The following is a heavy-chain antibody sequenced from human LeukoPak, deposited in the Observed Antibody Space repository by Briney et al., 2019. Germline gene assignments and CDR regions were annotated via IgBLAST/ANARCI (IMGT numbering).Heavy chain of an antibody. Sequence: GGSLRLSCAASGFTFSGYGMHWVRQAPGKGLEWVAFIRYDGSNKYYADSVKGRFTISRDNSKNTLYLQMNSLRAEDTAVYYCAKGDGYNQHTFDYWGQGTLVTVSS. D-gene: IGHD5-24*01. J-gene: IGHJ4*02. CDR1: GFTFSGYG. CDR3: AKGDGYNQHTFDY. CDR2: IRYDGSNK. V-gene: IGHV3-30*02.